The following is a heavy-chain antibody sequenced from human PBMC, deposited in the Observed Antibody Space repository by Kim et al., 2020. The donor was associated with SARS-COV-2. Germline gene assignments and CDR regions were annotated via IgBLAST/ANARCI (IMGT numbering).Heavy chain of an antibody. V-gene: IGHV1-2*02. Sequence: ASVKVSCKASGYTFTGYYMHWVRQAPGQGLEWMGWINPNSGGTNYAQKFQGRVTMTRDTSISTAYMELSRLRSDDTAVYYCAGWGWSSGWYFYDAFDIWGQGTMVTVSS. CDR1: GYTFTGYY. CDR2: INPNSGGT. D-gene: IGHD6-19*01. CDR3: AGWGWSSGWYFYDAFDI. J-gene: IGHJ3*02.